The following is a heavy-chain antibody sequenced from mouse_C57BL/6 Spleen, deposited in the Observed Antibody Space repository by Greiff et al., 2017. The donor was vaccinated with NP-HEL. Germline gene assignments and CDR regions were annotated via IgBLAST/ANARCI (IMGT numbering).Heavy chain of an antibody. CDR3: TRGDGSSYDWYFDV. CDR2: IDPETGGT. CDR1: GYTFTDYE. J-gene: IGHJ1*03. V-gene: IGHV1-15*01. D-gene: IGHD1-1*01. Sequence: QVQLQQSGAELVRPGASVTLSCKASGYTFTDYEMHWVKQTPVHGLEWIGAIDPETGGTAYNQKFKGKAILTADKSSSTAYMELRSLTSEDSAVYYCTRGDGSSYDWYFDVWGTGTTVTVSS.